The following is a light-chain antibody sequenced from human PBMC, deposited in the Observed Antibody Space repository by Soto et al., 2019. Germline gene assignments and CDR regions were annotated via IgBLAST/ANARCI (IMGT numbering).Light chain of an antibody. Sequence: QSALTQPRSVSGSPGQSVTISCTGTSSDVGGYNYVSWYQQHPGKAPKLMIYDVSKRPSGVPDRFSGSKSGTSASLAIDGLQSDDEADYYCAAWDDSLNGPVFGGGTKLTVL. V-gene: IGLV2-11*01. CDR3: AAWDDSLNGPV. CDR1: SSDVGGYNY. CDR2: DVS. J-gene: IGLJ2*01.